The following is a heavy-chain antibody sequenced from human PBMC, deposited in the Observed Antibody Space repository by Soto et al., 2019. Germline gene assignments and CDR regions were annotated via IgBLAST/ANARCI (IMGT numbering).Heavy chain of an antibody. CDR1: GFTFSPYE. V-gene: IGHV3-48*03. CDR3: ARSVVSSTRFDP. D-gene: IGHD6-13*01. J-gene: IGHJ5*02. Sequence: EVQLVESGGGLVQPGGSLRLSCAASGFTFSPYEMSWVRQAPGKGLEWISYISSSGSTIHYADSVKGRFSISRDNTKNSLFLHMNSLRAEDTAVYYCARSVVSSTRFDPWGQGTLVTVSS. CDR2: ISSSGSTI.